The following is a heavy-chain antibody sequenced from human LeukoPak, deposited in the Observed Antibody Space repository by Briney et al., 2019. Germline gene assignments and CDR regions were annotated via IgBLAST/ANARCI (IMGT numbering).Heavy chain of an antibody. Sequence: GGSLRLSCAAWGFTFSSYAMSWVGQAPGKGLERVSAISGSGGSTYYADSVKGRFTISRDNSRNTLYLQMNSLRAEDTAVYYCAKDRGYSSGWLGLDYWGQGTLVTVSS. V-gene: IGHV3-23*01. D-gene: IGHD6-19*01. CDR2: ISGSGGST. CDR3: AKDRGYSSGWLGLDY. CDR1: GFTFSSYA. J-gene: IGHJ4*02.